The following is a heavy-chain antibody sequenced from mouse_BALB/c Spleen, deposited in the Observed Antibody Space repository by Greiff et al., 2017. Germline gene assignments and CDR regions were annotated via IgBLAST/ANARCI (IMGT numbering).Heavy chain of an antibody. V-gene: IGHV5-6-4*01. J-gene: IGHJ2*01. CDR3: TRDGYGSSFDY. CDR1: GFTFSSYT. CDR2: ISSGGSYT. D-gene: IGHD1-1*01. Sequence: DVKLVESGGGLVKPGGSLKLSCAASGFTFSSYTMSWVRQTPEKRLEWVATISSGGSYTYYPDSVKGRFTISRDNAKNTLYLQMSSLKSEDTAMYYCTRDGYGSSFDYWGQGTTLTVSS.